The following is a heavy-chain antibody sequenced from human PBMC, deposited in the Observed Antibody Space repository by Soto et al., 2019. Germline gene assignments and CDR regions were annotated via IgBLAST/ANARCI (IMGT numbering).Heavy chain of an antibody. CDR1: GGSFNNYV. V-gene: IGHV1-69*06. J-gene: IGHJ3*02. CDR2: IIPNYEAA. D-gene: IGHD4-17*01. CDR3: ARYWNAGTLYGAFDI. Sequence: QVQLVQSGAEVRKPGSSVKVSCEASGGSFNNYVISWLRQAPGQGLEWMGGIIPNYEAANYAQKFRGRLTITADKATNTAYMELNSLRPEDTATYYGARYWNAGTLYGAFDIWGQGTTVSVS.